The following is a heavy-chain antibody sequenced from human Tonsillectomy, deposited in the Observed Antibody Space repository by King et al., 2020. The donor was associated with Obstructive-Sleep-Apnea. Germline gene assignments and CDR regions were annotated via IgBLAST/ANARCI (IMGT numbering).Heavy chain of an antibody. J-gene: IGHJ6*02. CDR3: TRPGGDASYYYGMDV. CDR2: IRSKDNNYAT. CDR1: GFIISGSA. D-gene: IGHD2-21*02. V-gene: IGHV3-73*02. Sequence: VQLVESGGGLVQPGGSLKLSCAASGFIISGSAMHWVRQASGKGLEWIGRIRSKDNNYATAYAASVKSRFTVSRDDSKNTAYLQMNSLKTEDTAVYYCTRPGGDASYYYGMDVWGQGATVTVSS.